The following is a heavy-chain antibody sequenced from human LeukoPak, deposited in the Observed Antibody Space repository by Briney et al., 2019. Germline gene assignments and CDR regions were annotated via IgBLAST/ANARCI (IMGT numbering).Heavy chain of an antibody. Sequence: PGGSLRLSCAASGFTLSSYTMHWVRQAPGKGLDWVSLIMYDGSNKYYADSVKGRFTISRDNSKNTLYLQMNSLRAEDTAVYYCAKVRYCSGVNCYPDDNWGQGTLVTVSS. D-gene: IGHD2-15*01. CDR2: IMYDGSNK. CDR1: GFTLSSYT. CDR3: AKVRYCSGVNCYPDDN. V-gene: IGHV3-30*04. J-gene: IGHJ4*02.